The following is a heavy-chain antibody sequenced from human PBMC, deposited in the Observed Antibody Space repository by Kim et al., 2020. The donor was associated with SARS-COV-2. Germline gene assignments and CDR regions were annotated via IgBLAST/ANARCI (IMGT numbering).Heavy chain of an antibody. CDR3: AKDQGATVTIPRV. CDR2: IRDSGST. V-gene: IGHV3-23*01. D-gene: IGHD4-17*01. Sequence: GGSLRLSCAASGFTFNGYAMSWVRQAPGKGLVWVSSIRDSGSTYYADSVKGRFTISRDNSKNTLYLQMNSLRAEDTAIYYCAKDQGATVTIPRVWGQGTLVTVSS. CDR1: GFTFNGYA. J-gene: IGHJ4*02.